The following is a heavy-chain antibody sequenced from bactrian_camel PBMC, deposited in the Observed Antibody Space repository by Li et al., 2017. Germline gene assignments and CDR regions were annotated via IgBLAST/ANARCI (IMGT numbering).Heavy chain of an antibody. Sequence: DVQLVESGGGSVQAGGSLRLSCAASGYTVSSFCMGWFRQAPGKEREGVASLYTGGGTPYYADSVKGRFTISLDNTKNTLYLQMDKLKPEDSAMYYCAAFPEWRPHRRRGYSRRNWLRLLGPGDPGHRL. CDR1: GYTVSSFC. V-gene: IGHV3S31*01. J-gene: IGHJ4*01. CDR2: LYTGGGTP. D-gene: IGHD5*01. CDR3: AAFPEWRPHRRRGYSRRNWLRL.